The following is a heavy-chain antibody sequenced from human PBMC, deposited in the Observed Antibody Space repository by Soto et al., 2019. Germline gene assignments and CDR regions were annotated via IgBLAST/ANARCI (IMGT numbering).Heavy chain of an antibody. J-gene: IGHJ4*02. V-gene: IGHV1-69*01. CDR1: GGTFSSYA. Sequence: QVQLVQSGAEVKKPGSSVKVSCKASGGTFSSYAISWVRQAPGQGLEWMGGIIPIFGTANYAQKFQGRVTITADESTSTADMGLSSLRSEDTAVYYCAREGASGSHIGYWGQGTLVTVSS. D-gene: IGHD3-22*01. CDR2: IIPIFGTA. CDR3: AREGASGSHIGY.